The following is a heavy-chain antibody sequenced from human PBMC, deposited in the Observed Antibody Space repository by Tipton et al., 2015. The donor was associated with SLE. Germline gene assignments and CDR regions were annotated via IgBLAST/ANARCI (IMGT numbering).Heavy chain of an antibody. V-gene: IGHV4-61*09. CDR1: GGSISSGSYY. J-gene: IGHJ4*02. D-gene: IGHD3-10*01. CDR2: IYTSGST. Sequence: TLSLTCTVSGGSISSGSYYWSWIRQPAGKGLEWIGYIYTSGSTNYNPSLKSRVTISVDTSKNQFSLKLSSVTAADTAVYYCARGGRWFGESTFGYWGQGTLVTVSS. CDR3: ARGGRWFGESTFGY.